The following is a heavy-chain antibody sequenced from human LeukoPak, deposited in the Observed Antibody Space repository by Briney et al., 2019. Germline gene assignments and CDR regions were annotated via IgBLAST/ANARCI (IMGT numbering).Heavy chain of an antibody. J-gene: IGHJ2*01. Sequence: GGSLRLSCAASGFTFSSYEMNWVRQAPGKGLEWVSYISSSGSTIYYADSVKGRFTISRDNVKNSLYLQMNSLRAEDTAVYYCARVGFDRVKNFDLWGRGTLVTVSS. CDR2: ISSSGSTI. CDR1: GFTFSSYE. D-gene: IGHD3-9*01. V-gene: IGHV3-48*03. CDR3: ARVGFDRVKNFDL.